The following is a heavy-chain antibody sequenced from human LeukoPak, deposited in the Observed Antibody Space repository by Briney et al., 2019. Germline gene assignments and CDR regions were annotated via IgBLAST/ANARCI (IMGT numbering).Heavy chain of an antibody. J-gene: IGHJ5*02. D-gene: IGHD6-13*01. CDR2: ISGDGGST. CDR3: AKDGEGPSSSWPKIGNWFDP. Sequence: PGGSLRLSCAASGFTFDDYAMHWVRQAPGKGLEWVSLISGDGGSTYYADSVKGRFTISRDNSKNSLYLQMNSLRTEDTAVYYCAKDGEGPSSSWPKIGNWFDPWGQGTLVTVSS. CDR1: GFTFDDYA. V-gene: IGHV3-43*02.